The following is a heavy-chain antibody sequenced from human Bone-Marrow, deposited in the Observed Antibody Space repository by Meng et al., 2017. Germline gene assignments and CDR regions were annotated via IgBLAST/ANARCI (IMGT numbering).Heavy chain of an antibody. CDR2: FHHSGTT. D-gene: IGHD6-19*01. CDR3: AASPGWWRIDS. CDR1: GASVSSGYW. J-gene: IGHJ4*02. V-gene: IGHV4-4*02. Sequence: QVQRQWSAPGLMTPAGSLSLSAGVSGASVSSGYWWTWVRQPPGKGLEWIGEFHHSGTTNYNPSLRSRVTISVDTSKNQFSLRLTSVTAADTAVYYCAASPGWWRIDSWGQGTLVTVSS.